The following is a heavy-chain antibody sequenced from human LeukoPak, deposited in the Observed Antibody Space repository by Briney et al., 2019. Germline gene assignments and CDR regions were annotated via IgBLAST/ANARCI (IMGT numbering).Heavy chain of an antibody. CDR2: IYYSGST. V-gene: IGHV4-31*03. D-gene: IGHD3-10*01. J-gene: IGHJ6*02. CDR3: AREGTYGSGSYYNREYYGMDV. CDR1: GGSISRGVYY. Sequence: SETLSLTCTFSGGSISRGVYYWSWIRQHPGKGLEWIGYIYYSGSTYYNPSLKSRVTISVDTSKNQFSLELSSVTAADTAVYYCAREGTYGSGSYYNREYYGMDVWGQGTTVTVS.